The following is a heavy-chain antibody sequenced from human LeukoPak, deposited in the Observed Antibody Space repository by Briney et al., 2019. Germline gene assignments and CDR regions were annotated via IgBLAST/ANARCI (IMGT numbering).Heavy chain of an antibody. CDR2: ISYDGRNK. J-gene: IGHJ4*02. CDR3: ARATVGATSSSARY. Sequence: GGSLRLSCAASGFTFSSYAMHWVRQAPGKGLEWAAVISYDGRNKYYADSVKGRFTISRDNSKNTLYLQMNSLRAEDTAVYYCARATVGATSSSARYWGQGTLVTVSS. V-gene: IGHV3-30*04. CDR1: GFTFSSYA. D-gene: IGHD1-26*01.